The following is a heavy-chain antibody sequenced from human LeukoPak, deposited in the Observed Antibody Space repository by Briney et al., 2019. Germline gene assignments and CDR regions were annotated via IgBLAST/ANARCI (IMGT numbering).Heavy chain of an antibody. CDR2: ISGSGGST. Sequence: GGSLRLSCAASGFTFSSYAMSWVRQAPGKGLEWVSAISGSGGSTYYADSVKGRFTISRDNSKNTLYLQMNSLRAEDTAIYYCVKDESGNGYFDYWGQGILVTVSS. CDR3: VKDESGNGYFDY. J-gene: IGHJ4*02. V-gene: IGHV3-23*01. CDR1: GFTFSSYA. D-gene: IGHD4-23*01.